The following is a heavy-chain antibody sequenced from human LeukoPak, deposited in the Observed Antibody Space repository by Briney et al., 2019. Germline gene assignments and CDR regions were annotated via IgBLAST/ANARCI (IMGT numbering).Heavy chain of an antibody. Sequence: ASVKVSCKASGYTFTSYDINWVRQATGQGLEWMGWMNPNSGNTGYAQKFQGRVTITADKSTSTAYMELSSLRSEDTAVYYCASVRWERRIQLWFGPRDYYYMDVWGKGTTVTVSS. CDR3: ASVRWERRIQLWFGPRDYYYMDV. CDR2: MNPNSGNT. D-gene: IGHD5-18*01. CDR1: GYTFTSYD. J-gene: IGHJ6*03. V-gene: IGHV1-8*03.